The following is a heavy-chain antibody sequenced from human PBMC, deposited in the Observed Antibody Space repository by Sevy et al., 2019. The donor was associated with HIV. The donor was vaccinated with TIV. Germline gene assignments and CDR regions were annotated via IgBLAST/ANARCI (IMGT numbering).Heavy chain of an antibody. Sequence: ASVKVSCKASGYTFTSYGISWVRQAPGQGLEWMGWISAYNGNTNYAQKLQGRVTMTTDTSTSTAYMELRSLRSEDTAVYYCARGVYGSGSYYRGFFDYWGQGTLVTVSS. CDR2: ISAYNGNT. V-gene: IGHV1-18*04. D-gene: IGHD3-10*01. CDR3: ARGVYGSGSYYRGFFDY. CDR1: GYTFTSYG. J-gene: IGHJ4*02.